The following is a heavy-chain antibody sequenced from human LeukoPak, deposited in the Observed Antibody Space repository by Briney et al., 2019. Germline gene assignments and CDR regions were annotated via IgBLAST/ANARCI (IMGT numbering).Heavy chain of an antibody. Sequence: PSETPSLTCTVSGGSISSYYWSWIRQPPGKGLEWIGYIYYSGSTNYNPSLKSRVTISVDTSKNQFSLKLSSVTAADTAVYYCARAGGQRIAAAAPLAGYFDLWGRGTLVTVSS. V-gene: IGHV4-59*01. CDR2: IYYSGST. D-gene: IGHD6-13*01. CDR1: GGSISSYY. J-gene: IGHJ2*01. CDR3: ARAGGQRIAAAAPLAGYFDL.